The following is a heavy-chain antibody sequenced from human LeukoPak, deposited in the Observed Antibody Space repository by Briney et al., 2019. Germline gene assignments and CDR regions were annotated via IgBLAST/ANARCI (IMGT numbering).Heavy chain of an antibody. J-gene: IGHJ3*02. CDR1: GGSISSSSYY. Sequence: SETLSLTCTVSGGSISSSSYYWGWIRQPPGEGLEWIGSIYYSGSTYYNPSLKSRVTISVDTSKNQFSLKLSSVTAADTAVYYCARDRDYYDSSGYPTDAFDIWGQGTMVTVSS. V-gene: IGHV4-39*07. D-gene: IGHD3-22*01. CDR2: IYYSGST. CDR3: ARDRDYYDSSGYPTDAFDI.